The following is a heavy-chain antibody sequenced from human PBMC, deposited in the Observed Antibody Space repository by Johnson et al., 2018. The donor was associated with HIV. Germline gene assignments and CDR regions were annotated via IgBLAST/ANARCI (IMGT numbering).Heavy chain of an antibody. J-gene: IGHJ3*02. CDR1: GFTFSSYA. Sequence: VQLVESGGGLVQPGGSLRLSCAASGFTFSSYAMSWVRQAPGKGLEWVSAISGSGGSTYYADSVKGRFTISRDNAKNSLYLQMNSLRAEDTALYYCARGMYYYDTSGYLIRPRAFDIWGQGTVVTVSS. D-gene: IGHD3-22*01. V-gene: IGHV3-23*04. CDR3: ARGMYYYDTSGYLIRPRAFDI. CDR2: ISGSGGST.